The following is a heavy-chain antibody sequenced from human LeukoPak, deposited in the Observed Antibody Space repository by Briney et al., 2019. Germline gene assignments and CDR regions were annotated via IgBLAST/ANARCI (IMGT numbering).Heavy chain of an antibody. Sequence: SETLSLTCTVSGDSISSSSYYWGWIRQPPGKGLEWIGSIYYSGSTYYNPSLKSRVTISVDTSKNQFSLKLSSVTAADTAVYYCARDHITIFGVVRFDYWGQGTLVTVSS. J-gene: IGHJ4*02. CDR1: GDSISSSSYY. CDR3: ARDHITIFGVVRFDY. V-gene: IGHV4-39*07. CDR2: IYYSGST. D-gene: IGHD3-3*01.